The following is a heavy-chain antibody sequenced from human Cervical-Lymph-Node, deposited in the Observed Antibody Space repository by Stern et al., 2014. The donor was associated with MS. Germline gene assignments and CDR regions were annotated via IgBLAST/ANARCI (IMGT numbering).Heavy chain of an antibody. J-gene: IGHJ4*02. CDR2: ISYGGGNI. CDR3: AGRIPSAGRGYEY. V-gene: IGHV3-21*04. D-gene: IGHD6-25*01. CDR1: GFTFSSYT. Sequence: EVQLVESGGGLVKPGGSLRLSCVASGFTFSSYTMDWVRQAPGGGLEWVSSISYGGGNISYADSTKGRFTISRDNVRRSLDLRMDSLRVEDTAFYYCAGRIPSAGRGYEYWGQGTLVTVSP.